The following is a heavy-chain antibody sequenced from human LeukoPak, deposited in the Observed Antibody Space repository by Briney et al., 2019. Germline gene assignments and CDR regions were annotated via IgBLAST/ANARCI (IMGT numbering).Heavy chain of an antibody. CDR3: ARGLVTGLVDY. Sequence: SETLSLTCTVSGGSISSYYWSWIRQPPGKGLEWIGYIYYSGSTNYNPSLKSRVTISVDTSKNQFSLKLSSVTAADTAVYYCARGLVTGLVDYWGQGTLVTVSS. CDR2: IYYSGST. J-gene: IGHJ4*02. V-gene: IGHV4-59*01. CDR1: GGSISSYY. D-gene: IGHD5-18*01.